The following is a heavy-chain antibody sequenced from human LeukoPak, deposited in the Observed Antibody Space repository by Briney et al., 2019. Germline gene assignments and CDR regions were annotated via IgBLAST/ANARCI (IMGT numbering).Heavy chain of an antibody. V-gene: IGHV1-24*01. CDR1: GYTLTELS. D-gene: IGHD2-15*01. J-gene: IGHJ6*03. Sequence: ASVKVSCKVSGYTLTELSMHWVRQAPGKGLEWMGGFDPEDGETIYAQKFQGRVTMTEDTSTDTAYMELSSLRSEDTAVYYCARGIVVVAQLGFYFYYMDVWGKGTTVTISS. CDR3: ARGIVVVAQLGFYFYYMDV. CDR2: FDPEDGET.